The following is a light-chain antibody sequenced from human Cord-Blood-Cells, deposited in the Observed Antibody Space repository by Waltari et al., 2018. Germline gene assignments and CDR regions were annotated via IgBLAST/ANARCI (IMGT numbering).Light chain of an antibody. J-gene: IGKJ2*02. CDR3: QGRSNWPLCT. CDR1: KSVSSY. CDR2: DAS. Sequence: EIVLTQSPATLSLSPGERATISCRASKSVSSYLAWYQEKPGQAPRLLIYDASNRANGSPARFSGSRSETDFTLTIGSLWPEDFAVYYCQGRSNWPLCTLGPGTKVEL. V-gene: IGKV3-11*01.